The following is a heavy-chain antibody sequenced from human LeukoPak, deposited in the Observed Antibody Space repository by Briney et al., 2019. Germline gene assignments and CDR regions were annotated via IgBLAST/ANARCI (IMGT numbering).Heavy chain of an antibody. D-gene: IGHD3-10*01. J-gene: IGHJ4*02. CDR3: ARDFYGSGSYLFDY. CDR2: ISSSSSYI. Sequence: GGSLRLSCAASGFTFSSYSMNLVRQAPGKGLEWVSSISSSSSYIYYADSVKGRFTISRDYANNSLYLQMNSLRAEDTAVYYCARDFYGSGSYLFDYWGQGTLVTVSS. V-gene: IGHV3-21*01. CDR1: GFTFSSYS.